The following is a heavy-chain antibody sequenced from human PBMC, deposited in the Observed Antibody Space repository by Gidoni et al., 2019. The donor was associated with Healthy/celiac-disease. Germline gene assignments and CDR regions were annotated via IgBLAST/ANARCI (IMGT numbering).Heavy chain of an antibody. V-gene: IGHV4-59*08. CDR2: IYYSGST. CDR1: GGSISSYY. CDR3: ASSIAVAGSFDY. Sequence: QVQLQESGPGLVKPSETLSLTCTVSGGSISSYYWSWIRQPPGKGLEWIGYIYYSGSTTYNPSLKSRVTISVDTSKNQFSLKLSSVTAADTAVYYCASSIAVAGSFDYWGQGTLVTVSS. D-gene: IGHD6-19*01. J-gene: IGHJ4*02.